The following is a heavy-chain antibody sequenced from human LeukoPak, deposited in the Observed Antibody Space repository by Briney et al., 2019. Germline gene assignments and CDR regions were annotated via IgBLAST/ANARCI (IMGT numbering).Heavy chain of an antibody. CDR1: GGTLSSYA. CDR2: IIPILGIA. Sequence: GASVKVSCKASGGTLSSYAISWVRQAPGQGLEWMGRIIPILGIANYAQKFQGRVTITADKSTSTAYMELSSLRSEDTAVYYCASAPDYYGSGRPQDFYWYYYGMDVWGQGTTVTVSS. V-gene: IGHV1-69*04. J-gene: IGHJ6*02. CDR3: ASAPDYYGSGRPQDFYWYYYGMDV. D-gene: IGHD3-10*01.